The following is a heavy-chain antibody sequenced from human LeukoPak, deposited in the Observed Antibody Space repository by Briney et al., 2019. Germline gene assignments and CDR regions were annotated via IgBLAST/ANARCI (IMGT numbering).Heavy chain of an antibody. CDR1: GFTFSSDS. CDR3: AKGDNNILTGYYNSFGS. D-gene: IGHD3-9*01. CDR2: ISSSSSYI. V-gene: IGHV3-21*04. J-gene: IGHJ4*02. Sequence: PGGSLRLSCAASGFTFSSDSMNCARQAPGKGLEWVSSISSSSSYIYYSDSVKGRFTISRDNSTNTLYLQMNSLRAEDTAVYYCAKGDNNILTGYYNSFGSWGQGTLVTVSS.